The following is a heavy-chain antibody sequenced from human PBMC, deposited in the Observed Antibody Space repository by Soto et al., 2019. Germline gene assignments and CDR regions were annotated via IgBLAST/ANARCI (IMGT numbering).Heavy chain of an antibody. CDR2: IYYSGST. V-gene: IGHV4-59*08. CDR3: ASLKDIVVVPAAITLPGWFDP. D-gene: IGHD2-2*02. Sequence: QVQLQESGPGLVKPSETLSLTCTVSGGSISSYYWSWIRQPPGKGLEWIGYIYYSGSTNYNPSLTSRVTISVDTTENQFSLKLSSVTAADTAVYYCASLKDIVVVPAAITLPGWFDPWGQGTLVTVSS. CDR1: GGSISSYY. J-gene: IGHJ5*02.